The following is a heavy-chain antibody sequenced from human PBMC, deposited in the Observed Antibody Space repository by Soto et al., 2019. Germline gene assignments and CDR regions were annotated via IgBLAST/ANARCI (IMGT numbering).Heavy chain of an antibody. CDR3: GTGYCSCGSCYSSWFDL. D-gene: IGHD2-15*01. CDR2: FDPEDGET. J-gene: IGHJ5*02. Sequence: GASVKVSCKVSGYTLTELSMHWVRQAPGKGLEWMGGFDPEDGETIYAQKFQGRVTMTEDTSTDTAYMELSSLGSEHSAVYYCGTGYCSCGSCYSSWFDLWGQGPLVTVS. CDR1: GYTLTELS. V-gene: IGHV1-24*01.